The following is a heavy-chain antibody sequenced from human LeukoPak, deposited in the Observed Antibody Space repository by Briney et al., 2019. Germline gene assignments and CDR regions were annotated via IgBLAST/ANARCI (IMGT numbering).Heavy chain of an antibody. J-gene: IGHJ6*03. Sequence: GGSLRLSCTASGFTFSSYSMMWVRQAPGKGLEWVSYISSSSTTIYYADSVKGRFTISRDNAKNSVYLQMNSLRAEDTAVYYCAVVRGVIWSVFMDVWGKGTTVTISS. CDR1: GFTFSSYS. CDR3: AVVRGVIWSVFMDV. V-gene: IGHV3-48*01. CDR2: ISSSSTTI. D-gene: IGHD3-10*01.